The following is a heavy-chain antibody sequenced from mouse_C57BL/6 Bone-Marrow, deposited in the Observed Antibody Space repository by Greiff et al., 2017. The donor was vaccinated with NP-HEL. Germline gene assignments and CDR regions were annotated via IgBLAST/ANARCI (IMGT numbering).Heavy chain of an antibody. CDR1: GYTFTDYN. CDR2: INPNNGGT. J-gene: IGHJ3*01. Sequence: EVQGVESGPELVKPGASVKIPCKASGYTFTDYNMDWVKQSHGKSLEWIGDINPNNGGTIYNQKFKGKATLTVDKSSSTAYMELRSLTSEDTAVYYCARGPLNWEGLPGFAYWGQGTLVTVSA. CDR3: ARGPLNWEGLPGFAY. V-gene: IGHV1-18*01. D-gene: IGHD4-1*01.